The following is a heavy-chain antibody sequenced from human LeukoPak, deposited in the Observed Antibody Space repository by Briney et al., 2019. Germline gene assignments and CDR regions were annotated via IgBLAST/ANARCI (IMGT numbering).Heavy chain of an antibody. CDR2: INPNSGGT. CDR1: GYTFTDYY. J-gene: IGHJ4*02. Sequence: ASVKVFFKASGYTFTDYYMHWVRQAPGQGLEWMGWINPNSGGTNYAQKFQGRVTMTRDTSISTAYMELSRLRSDDTAVYYCARMSRWSASSGYYDDGDYWGQGTLVTVSS. CDR3: ARMSRWSASSGYYDDGDY. D-gene: IGHD3-22*01. V-gene: IGHV1-2*02.